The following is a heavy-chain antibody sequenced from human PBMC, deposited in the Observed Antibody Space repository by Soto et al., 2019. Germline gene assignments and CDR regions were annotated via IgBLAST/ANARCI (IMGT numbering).Heavy chain of an antibody. CDR3: AXNNWNYRTGYYYYGMDV. V-gene: IGHV1-3*01. J-gene: IGHJ6*02. CDR1: GYTFTSYA. D-gene: IGHD1-7*01. Sequence: ASVKVSCKASGYTFTSYAMHWVRQAPGQGLEWMGWINAGNGNTKYSQKFQGRVTITRDTSASTAYMELSSLRSEDTAVYYCAXNNWNYRTGYYYYGMDVWGQGTTVTVPS. CDR2: INAGNGNT.